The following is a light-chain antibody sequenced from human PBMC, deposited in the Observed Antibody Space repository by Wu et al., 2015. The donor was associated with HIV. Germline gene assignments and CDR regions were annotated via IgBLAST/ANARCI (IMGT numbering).Light chain of an antibody. CDR3: HQYGRSPRT. Sequence: EIVLTQSPGILSLSPGERATPSCRASQSLDSNYIAWYQQKPGQAPRLVLFGVSNRAAGIPDRFSGSGSGTDFTLTISRLEPEDFAVYYCHQYGRSPRTFGQGTKVDIK. CDR2: GVS. J-gene: IGKJ1*01. V-gene: IGKV3-20*01. CDR1: QSLDSNY.